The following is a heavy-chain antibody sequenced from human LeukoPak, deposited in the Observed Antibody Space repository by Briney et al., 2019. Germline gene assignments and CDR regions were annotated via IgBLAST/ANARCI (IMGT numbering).Heavy chain of an antibody. CDR3: FGRQWLVDY. CDR2: TNHSGST. J-gene: IGHJ4*02. CDR1: GGSFSGYY. V-gene: IGHV4-34*01. D-gene: IGHD6-19*01. Sequence: SETLSLTCAVYGGSFSGYYWSWIRQHPGKGLEWIGGTNHSGSTNYNPSLKSRVTISVDTSKNQFSLKLSSVTAADTAVYYCFGRQWLVDYWGQGTLVTVSS.